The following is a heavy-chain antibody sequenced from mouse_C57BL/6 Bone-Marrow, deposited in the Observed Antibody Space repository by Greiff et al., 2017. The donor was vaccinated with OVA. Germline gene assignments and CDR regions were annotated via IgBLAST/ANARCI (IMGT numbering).Heavy chain of an antibody. D-gene: IGHD2-4*01. Sequence: EVKVEESGGGLVQPGGSMKLSCAASGFTFSDAWMDWVRQSPEKGLEWVAEIRNKANNHATYYAESVKGRLTISRDDSKSSVYLQMNSLRADDTGIYYCTLIYYDYDGNYYAMDYWGQGTSVTVSS. J-gene: IGHJ4*01. CDR2: IRNKANNHAT. CDR1: GFTFSDAW. CDR3: TLIYYDYDGNYYAMDY. V-gene: IGHV6-6*01.